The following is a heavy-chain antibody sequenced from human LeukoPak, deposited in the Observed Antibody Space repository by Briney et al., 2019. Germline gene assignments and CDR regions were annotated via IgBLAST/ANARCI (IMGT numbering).Heavy chain of an antibody. Sequence: TGGSLRLSCAASGFTFSSYEMNWVRQAPGKGLEWVSYISSSGSTIYYADSVKGRFTISRDNAKNSLYLQMNSLRAEDTAVCYCASRGAVYYYYYMDVWGKGTTVTISS. D-gene: IGHD3-10*01. CDR1: GFTFSSYE. CDR2: ISSSGSTI. J-gene: IGHJ6*03. CDR3: ASRGAVYYYYYMDV. V-gene: IGHV3-48*03.